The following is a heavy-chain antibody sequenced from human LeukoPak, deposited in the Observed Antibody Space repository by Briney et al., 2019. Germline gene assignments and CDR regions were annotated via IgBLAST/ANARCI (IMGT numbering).Heavy chain of an antibody. V-gene: IGHV3-74*01. CDR3: ARALPAFNI. CDR2: INTDASST. Sequence: PGGSLRLSCAASGFTFSPYWMHWVRQAPGKGLVWVSRINTDASSTNYADSVKGRFTISRDNAKSTLYLQMNSLRAEDTAVYYCARALPAFNIWGQGTMVTVSS. D-gene: IGHD2-15*01. J-gene: IGHJ3*02. CDR1: GFTFSPYW.